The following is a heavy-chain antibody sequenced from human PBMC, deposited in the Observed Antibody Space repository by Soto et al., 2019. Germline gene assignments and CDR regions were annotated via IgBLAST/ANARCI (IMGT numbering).Heavy chain of an antibody. CDR2: INGGNGNT. D-gene: IGHD6-6*01. Sequence: ASVKVSCKASGYSFTSYAMHWVRQAPGQRLEWMGWINGGNGNTKYSQKIQGRVTITRDTSASTAYMELSSLESEDTAVYYCAREGYSSSSASFDYWGQGTLVTVSS. CDR1: GYSFTSYA. J-gene: IGHJ4*02. V-gene: IGHV1-3*01. CDR3: AREGYSSSSASFDY.